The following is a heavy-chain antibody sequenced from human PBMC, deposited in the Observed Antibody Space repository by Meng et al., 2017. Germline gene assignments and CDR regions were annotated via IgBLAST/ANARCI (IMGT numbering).Heavy chain of an antibody. CDR3: ARDGFDSGSYYIYYYYGMDV. Sequence: GESLKISCAASGFTFDDYGMSWVRQAPGKGLEWVSGINWNGGSTGYADSVKGRFTISRDNAKNSLYLQMNSLRAEDTAVYYCARDGFDSGSYYIYYYYGMDVWGQGTTVTVSS. J-gene: IGHJ6*02. D-gene: IGHD3-10*01. CDR1: GFTFDDYG. V-gene: IGHV3-20*04. CDR2: INWNGGST.